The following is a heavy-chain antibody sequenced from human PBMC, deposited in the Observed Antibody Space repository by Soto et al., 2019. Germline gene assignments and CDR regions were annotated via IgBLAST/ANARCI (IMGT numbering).Heavy chain of an antibody. Sequence: SETLSLTCTVSGGSISSYYWSWIRQPPGKGLEWIGYIYYSGSTNYNPSLKSRVTISVDTSKNQFSLKLSSVTAADTAVYYCARPKITQTGINLWGQGILVTVCS. V-gene: IGHV4-59*01. D-gene: IGHD3-9*01. CDR2: IYYSGST. CDR3: ARPKITQTGINL. CDR1: GGSISSYY. J-gene: IGHJ1*01.